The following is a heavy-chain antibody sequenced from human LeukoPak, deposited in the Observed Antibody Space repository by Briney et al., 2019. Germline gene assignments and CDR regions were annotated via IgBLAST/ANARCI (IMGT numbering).Heavy chain of an antibody. Sequence: GGSLRLSCAASGFTFSSYAMHWARQAPGKGLEWVAVISYDGSNKYYADSVKGRFTISRDNSKNTLYLQMNSLRAEDTAVYYCAKVCVRSGGSCYWGQGTLVTVSS. CDR1: GFTFSSYA. CDR2: ISYDGSNK. V-gene: IGHV3-30-3*01. D-gene: IGHD2-15*01. J-gene: IGHJ4*02. CDR3: AKVCVRSGGSCY.